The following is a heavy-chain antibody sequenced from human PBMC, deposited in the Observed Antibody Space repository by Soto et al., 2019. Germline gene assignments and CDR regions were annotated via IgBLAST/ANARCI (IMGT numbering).Heavy chain of an antibody. Sequence: SETLSLTCAVYGGSISSGDYYWSWIRQPPGKGLEWIGYIYYSGSTYYNPSLKSRVTISVDTSKNQFSLKLSSVTAADTAVYYCARDRDTAMPLALYHWGQGTLVTVSS. CDR3: ARDRDTAMPLALYH. CDR1: GGSISSGDYY. V-gene: IGHV4-30-4*01. J-gene: IGHJ5*02. D-gene: IGHD5-18*01. CDR2: IYYSGST.